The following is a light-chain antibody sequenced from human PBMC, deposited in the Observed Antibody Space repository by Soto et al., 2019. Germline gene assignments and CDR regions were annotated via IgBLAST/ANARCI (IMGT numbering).Light chain of an antibody. CDR2: KAS. CDR1: QTIGTW. J-gene: IGKJ1*01. V-gene: IGKV1-5*03. CDR3: QHYNSYSEA. Sequence: DIQLTQSPSTLSASVGDRVIITCRASQTIGTWLAWYQERPGKATRLLIYKASTLKSGVPSRFSGSGSGTEFTLTISSLQPDDFATYYCQHYNSYSEAFGQGTKVELK.